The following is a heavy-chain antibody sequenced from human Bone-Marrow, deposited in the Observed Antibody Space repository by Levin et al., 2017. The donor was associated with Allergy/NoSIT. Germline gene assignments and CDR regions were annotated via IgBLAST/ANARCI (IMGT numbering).Heavy chain of an antibody. Sequence: GGSLRLSCAASGFNFGSFPMNWVRQSPGKGLEWVSVISGSGGTTYYAGSVQGRFTISRDNSKNTLYLHMNSLRAEDTAVYYCAKGLLAVPKYYYYMDVWGKGTTVAVSS. V-gene: IGHV3-23*01. CDR2: ISGSGGTT. J-gene: IGHJ6*03. CDR3: AKGLLAVPKYYYYMDV. CDR1: GFNFGSFP. D-gene: IGHD2-2*01.